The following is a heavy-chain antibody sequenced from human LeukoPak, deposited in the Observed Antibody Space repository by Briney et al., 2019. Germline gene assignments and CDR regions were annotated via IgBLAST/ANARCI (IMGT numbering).Heavy chain of an antibody. D-gene: IGHD2-15*01. CDR2: ISSSSSYI. Sequence: GGSLRLSCAASGFTFSSYSMNWVRQAPGKGLEWVSSISSSSSYIYYADSVKGRFTISRDNAKNSLYLQMNSLRAEDTAVYYCAREARIVVVAAATDYWGQGTLVTVSS. CDR1: GFTFSSYS. V-gene: IGHV3-21*01. J-gene: IGHJ4*02. CDR3: AREARIVVVAAATDY.